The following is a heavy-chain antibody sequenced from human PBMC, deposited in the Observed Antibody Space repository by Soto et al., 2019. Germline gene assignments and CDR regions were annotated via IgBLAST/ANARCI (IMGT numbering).Heavy chain of an antibody. CDR3: ARDRYEYCSGGSCPYYYYYYMVV. CDR2: IYYSGST. D-gene: IGHD2-15*01. V-gene: IGHV4-59*01. J-gene: IGHJ6*03. CDR1: GGSISSYY. Sequence: SETLSLTCTVSGGSISSYYWSWIRQPPGKGLEWIGYIYYSGSTNYNPSLKSRVTISVDTSKNQFSLKLSSVTAADTAVYYCARDRYEYCSGGSCPYYYYYYMVVWGKGTTVTVSS.